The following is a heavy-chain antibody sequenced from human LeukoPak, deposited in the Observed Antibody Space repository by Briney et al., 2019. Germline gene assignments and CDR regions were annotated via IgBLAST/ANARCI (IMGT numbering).Heavy chain of an antibody. CDR2: ISYSGTT. CDR3: ARSMVVTAILGN. J-gene: IGHJ4*02. Sequence: SETLSLTCTVSSASISSSPYYWAWIRQSPGEGLEWIGTISYSGTTYFNPSHMSRVSISVDTSKNHFSLKLSSVTAADTAVYCCARSMVVTAILGNWGQGTLVTVSS. D-gene: IGHD2-21*02. V-gene: IGHV4-39*02. CDR1: SASISSSPYY.